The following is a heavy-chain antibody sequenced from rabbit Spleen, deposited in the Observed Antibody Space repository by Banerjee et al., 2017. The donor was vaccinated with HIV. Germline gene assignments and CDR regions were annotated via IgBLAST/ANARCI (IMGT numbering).Heavy chain of an antibody. V-gene: IGHV1S45*01. CDR3: ARDLVGVIGWNFIL. J-gene: IGHJ4*01. D-gene: IGHD1-1*01. CDR1: GFSFSDRDV. Sequence: QEQLEESGGGLVKPGGSLTLTCEASGFSFSDRDVMCWVRQAPGKGLEWIACINTATAKGVYASWAKGRFAISKTSSTTVTLQMTSLTAADTATYFCARDLVGVIGWNFILWGPGTLVTFS. CDR2: INTATAKG.